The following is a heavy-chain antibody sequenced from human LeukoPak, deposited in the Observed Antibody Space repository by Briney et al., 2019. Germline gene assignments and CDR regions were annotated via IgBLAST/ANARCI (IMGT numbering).Heavy chain of an antibody. CDR2: IYHSGST. D-gene: IGHD6-13*01. J-gene: IGHJ4*02. V-gene: IGHV4-4*02. CDR3: ASGGSSSWTTRFDY. Sequence: SETLSLTCAVSGGSISSSNWWSWVRQPPGKGLEWIGEIYHSGSTNYNPSLKSRVTISVDKSKNQFSLKLRSVTAADTAVYYCASGGSSSWTTRFDYWGQGTLVTVSS. CDR1: GGSISSSNW.